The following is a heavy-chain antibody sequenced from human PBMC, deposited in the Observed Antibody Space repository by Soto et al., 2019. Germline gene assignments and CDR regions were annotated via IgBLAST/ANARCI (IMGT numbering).Heavy chain of an antibody. J-gene: IGHJ3*02. CDR3: ASGGSGYPHDDAFDI. CDR1: GGSISSSNW. V-gene: IGHV4-4*02. D-gene: IGHD3-22*01. Sequence: QVRLQESGPGLVKPSGTLSLTCAVSGGSISSSNWWSWVRQPPGKGLEWIGEIYHSGSTNYNPSLKSRVTISVDKSKNQFSLKLSSVTAADTAVYYCASGGSGYPHDDAFDIWGQGTMVTVSS. CDR2: IYHSGST.